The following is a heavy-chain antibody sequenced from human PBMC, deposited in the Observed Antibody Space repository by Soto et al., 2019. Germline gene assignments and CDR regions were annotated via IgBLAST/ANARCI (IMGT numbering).Heavy chain of an antibody. CDR3: AREGYYSGSGTYSPPRYYGMDA. V-gene: IGHV1-18*01. D-gene: IGHD3-10*01. CDR1: GYTFSNYG. Sequence: QVQLVQSGAEVRKPGASVKVSCKASGYTFSNYGLSWVRQAPGQGLEWMGWISDYNGNTHYAQKYQGRLIMTTDTSKRTAYVELRSLTSDDTAVYFCAREGYYSGSGTYSPPRYYGMDAWGQGTTVTVSS. CDR2: ISDYNGNT. J-gene: IGHJ6*02.